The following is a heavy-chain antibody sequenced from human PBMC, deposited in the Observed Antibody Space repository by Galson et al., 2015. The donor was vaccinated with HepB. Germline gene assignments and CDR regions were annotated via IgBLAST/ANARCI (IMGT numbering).Heavy chain of an antibody. Sequence: SLRLSCAASGFTFSSYAMHWVRQAPGKGLEWVAVISYDGSNKYYADSVKGRFTISRDNSKNTLYLQMNSLRAEDTAVYYCARSASVYAMPSFHSPSDYWGQGTLVTVSS. D-gene: IGHD2-8*01. V-gene: IGHV3-30-3*01. CDR3: ARSASVYAMPSFHSPSDY. J-gene: IGHJ4*02. CDR2: ISYDGSNK. CDR1: GFTFSSYA.